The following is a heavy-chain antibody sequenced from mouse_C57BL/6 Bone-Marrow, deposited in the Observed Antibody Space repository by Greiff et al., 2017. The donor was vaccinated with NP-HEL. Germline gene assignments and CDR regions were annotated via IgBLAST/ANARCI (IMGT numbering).Heavy chain of an antibody. V-gene: IGHV14-2*01. J-gene: IGHJ2*01. CDR3: ARRVRQGY. CDR2: IDPADGDT. Sequence: VQLQQSGAELVKPGASVKLSCTASGFNIKDYYMHWVKQRPEQGLEWIGRIDPADGDTKYAPKFQGKATITADTSSNTAYLQRSSLTSEETAVYYCARRVRQGYWGQGTTLTVSS. D-gene: IGHD2-14*01. CDR1: GFNIKDYY.